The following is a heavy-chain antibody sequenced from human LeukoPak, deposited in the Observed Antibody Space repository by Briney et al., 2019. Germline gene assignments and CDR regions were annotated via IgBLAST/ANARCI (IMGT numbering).Heavy chain of an antibody. J-gene: IGHJ4*02. CDR2: INPNSGGT. D-gene: IGHD3-22*01. CDR3: ARGRPYYYDSSGYYGFDY. CDR1: GYTFTGYY. V-gene: IGHV1-2*02. Sequence: ASVKVSCKASGYTFTGYYMHWVRQAPGQGLEWMGWINPNSGGTNYAQKFQGRVTMTRDTSISTAYMELSRLRSDDTAVYYCARGRPYYYDSSGYYGFDYWGQGPRSPSPQ.